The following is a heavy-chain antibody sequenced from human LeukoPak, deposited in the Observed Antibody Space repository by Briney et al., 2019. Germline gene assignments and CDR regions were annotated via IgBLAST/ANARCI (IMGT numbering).Heavy chain of an antibody. CDR3: ARGARIAAADY. Sequence: SETLSLTCTVSGGSISSSSYYWGWIRQPPGKGLEWIGSIYYSGSTYYNPSLKSRVTISVDTSKNQFSLKLSSVTAADRAVYYCARGARIAAADYWGQGTLVTVSS. CDR2: IYYSGST. D-gene: IGHD6-13*01. V-gene: IGHV4-39*07. CDR1: GGSISSSSYY. J-gene: IGHJ4*02.